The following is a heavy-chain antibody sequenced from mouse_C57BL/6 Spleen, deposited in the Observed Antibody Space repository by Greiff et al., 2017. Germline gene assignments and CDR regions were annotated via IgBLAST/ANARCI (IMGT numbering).Heavy chain of an antibody. CDR3: AREAQADY. D-gene: IGHD3-2*02. V-gene: IGHV1-26*01. J-gene: IGHJ2*01. CDR1: GYTFTDYY. CDR2: INPNNGGT. Sequence: EVQLQESGPELVKPGASVKISCKASGYTFTDYYMNWVKQSHGKSLEWIGDINPNNGGTSYNQKFKGKATLTVDKSSSTAYMELRSLTSEDSAVYYCAREAQADYWGQGTPLTVSS.